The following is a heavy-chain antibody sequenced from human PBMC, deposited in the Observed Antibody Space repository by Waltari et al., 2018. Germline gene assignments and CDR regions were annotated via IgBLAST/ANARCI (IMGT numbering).Heavy chain of an antibody. J-gene: IGHJ5*02. Sequence: QVQLQESGPGLVKPSETLSLTCTVSGGSISSYYWSWIRQPPGKGLEWIGYIYYSGSTNHNPALKSRVTISVDTSKNQFSLKLSSVTAADTAVYYCPRAELTFWAAAGTRFDPWGQGTLVTVSS. CDR1: GGSISSYY. V-gene: IGHV4-59*01. CDR3: PRAELTFWAAAGTRFDP. D-gene: IGHD6-13*01. CDR2: IYYSGST.